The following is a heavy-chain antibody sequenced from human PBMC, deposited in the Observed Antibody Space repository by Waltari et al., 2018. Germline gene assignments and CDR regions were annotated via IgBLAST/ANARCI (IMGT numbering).Heavy chain of an antibody. CDR2: IYTSGNT. Sequence: QVQLQESGPGPVKPSETLSLTCTVSGASVSSYYWSWIRQAPGKGLEWIGYIYTSGNTKYNPSLKSRVTISVDTSKNQCSLTLTSVTAADTAVYYCARDPGSTWSEDAFDIWGQGTMVTVSS. V-gene: IGHV4-4*09. J-gene: IGHJ3*02. CDR3: ARDPGSTWSEDAFDI. CDR1: GASVSSYY. D-gene: IGHD6-13*01.